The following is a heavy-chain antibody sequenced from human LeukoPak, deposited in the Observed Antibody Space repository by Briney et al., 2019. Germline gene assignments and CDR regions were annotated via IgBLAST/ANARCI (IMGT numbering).Heavy chain of an antibody. CDR3: ARARNSGYDYDYFDY. J-gene: IGHJ4*02. CDR2: INPNSGGT. CDR1: GYTFTGYY. Sequence: GASVKVSCKASGYTFTGYYMHWVRQAPGQGLEWMGWINPNSGGTNYAQKFQGRVTMTRDTSISTAYMELSRLRSDDTAVYYCARARNSGYDYDYFDYWGQGTLVTVSS. V-gene: IGHV1-2*02. D-gene: IGHD5-12*01.